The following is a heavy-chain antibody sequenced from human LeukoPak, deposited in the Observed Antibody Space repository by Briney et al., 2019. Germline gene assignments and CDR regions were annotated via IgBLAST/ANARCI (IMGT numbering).Heavy chain of an antibody. V-gene: IGHV3-74*01. J-gene: IGHJ6*03. Sequence: GRSLRLSCAASGFTFSSYWMHWVRQAPGKGLVWVSRINSDGGSTSYADSVKGRFTISRDNAKNTLYLQMNSLRAEDTAVYYCARRFIIVGATNYYYYMDVWGKGTTVTVSS. CDR1: GFTFSSYW. CDR2: INSDGGST. D-gene: IGHD1-26*01. CDR3: ARRFIIVGATNYYYYMDV.